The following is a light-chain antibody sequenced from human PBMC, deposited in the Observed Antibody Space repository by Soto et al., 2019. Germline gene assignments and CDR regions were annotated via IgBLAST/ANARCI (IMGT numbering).Light chain of an antibody. CDR2: DVS. CDR3: SSYTGSSTLV. Sequence: QSVLTQPASVSGSPGQSITISCTGTSSDVGGYNYVSWYQQHPGKAPKLMIYDVSNRPSGVSNRFSGSKSGNTASLTISALQAEDEAYYYCSSYTGSSTLVFGGGTQLTVL. J-gene: IGLJ7*01. V-gene: IGLV2-14*01. CDR1: SSDVGGYNY.